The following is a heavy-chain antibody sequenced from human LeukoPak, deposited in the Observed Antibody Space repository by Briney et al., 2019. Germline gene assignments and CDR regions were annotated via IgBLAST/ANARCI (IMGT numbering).Heavy chain of an antibody. V-gene: IGHV4-59*01. D-gene: IGHD6-6*01. Sequence: SETLSLTCTVSGCSISSYYWSWIRQPPGKGLEWIGYIYYSGSTNYNPSLKSRVTISVDTSKNQFSLKLSSVTAADTAVYYCARGDIAARHIDYWGQGTLVTVSS. J-gene: IGHJ4*02. CDR1: GCSISSYY. CDR2: IYYSGST. CDR3: ARGDIAARHIDY.